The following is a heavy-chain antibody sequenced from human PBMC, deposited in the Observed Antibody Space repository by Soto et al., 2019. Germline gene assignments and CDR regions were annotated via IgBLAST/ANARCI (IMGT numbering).Heavy chain of an antibody. CDR1: GGSISSGDYY. D-gene: IGHD3-22*01. CDR2: IYYSGST. J-gene: IGHJ4*02. Sequence: SETLSLTCTVSGGSISSGDYYLSWIRQPPGKGLEWIGYIYYSGSTYYNPSLKNRITISVDTPKNQLSLKLSSVTAADTAVYYCARAFDDSSGYYGGLGYWGEGTLVTVSS. CDR3: ARAFDDSSGYYGGLGY. V-gene: IGHV4-30-4*01.